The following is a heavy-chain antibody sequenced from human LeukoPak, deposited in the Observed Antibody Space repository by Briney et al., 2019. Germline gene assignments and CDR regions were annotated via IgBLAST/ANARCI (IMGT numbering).Heavy chain of an antibody. D-gene: IGHD6-13*01. CDR3: ARGGAGTLYSSSWSTDLNWFDP. J-gene: IGHJ5*02. Sequence: KSSETLSLTCTVSGGSISSGGYYWSWIRQPPGKGLEWIGSIYYSGSTYYNPSLKSRVTISVDTSKNQFSLKLSSVTAADTAVYYCARGGAGTLYSSSWSTDLNWFDPWGQGTLVTVSS. CDR1: GGSISSGGYY. CDR2: IYYSGST. V-gene: IGHV4-39*07.